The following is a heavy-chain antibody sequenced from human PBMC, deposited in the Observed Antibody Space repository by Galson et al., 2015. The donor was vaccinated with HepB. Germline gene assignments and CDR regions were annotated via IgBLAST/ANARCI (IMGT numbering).Heavy chain of an antibody. V-gene: IGHV3-30*04. Sequence: SLRLSCAASGFTFSSYTMHWVRQAPGKGLEWVALISYDGTYKYYADSVNGRFTISRDNSKNTMYMQMNSLRTEDTAVYYCARNHATHLLSAAGYWGQGTLVTVSS. CDR2: ISYDGTYK. CDR3: ARNHATHLLSAAGY. J-gene: IGHJ4*02. D-gene: IGHD6-13*01. CDR1: GFTFSSYT.